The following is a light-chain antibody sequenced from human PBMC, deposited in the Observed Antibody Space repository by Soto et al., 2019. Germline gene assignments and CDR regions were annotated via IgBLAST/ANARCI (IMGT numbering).Light chain of an antibody. J-gene: IGKJ1*01. CDR3: QQYNIPWT. Sequence: GDRVTITCRASQSISSWLAWYQQKPGKAPKLLIYDASSLESGVPSRFSGSGSGTEFTLTISSLQPDDFATYYCQQYNIPWTFGQGTKVEIK. V-gene: IGKV1-5*01. CDR2: DAS. CDR1: QSISSW.